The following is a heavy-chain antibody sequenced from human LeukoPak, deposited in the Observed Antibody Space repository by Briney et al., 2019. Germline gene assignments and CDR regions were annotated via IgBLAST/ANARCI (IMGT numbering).Heavy chain of an antibody. CDR2: ISSSSSYI. CDR1: GFTFSSYS. D-gene: IGHD3-3*01. CDR3: ARDHERNRWSGYYSGYFDY. J-gene: IGHJ4*02. Sequence: GGSLRLSCAASGFTFSSYSMNWVRQAPGKGLEWVSSISSSSSYIYYADSVKGRFTISRGNAKNSLYLQMNSLRAEDTAVYYCARDHERNRWSGYYSGYFDYWGQGTLVTVSS. V-gene: IGHV3-21*01.